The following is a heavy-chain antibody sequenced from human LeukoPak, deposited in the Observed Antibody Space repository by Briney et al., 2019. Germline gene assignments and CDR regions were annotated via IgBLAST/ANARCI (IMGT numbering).Heavy chain of an antibody. Sequence: ASVKVSCKASGYSFTSYAMHWVRQAPGQRLEWMGWIYAGNGNTQFSENFQGRVTFTRDTSASTAYMELSSLRSEDTAVYYCARGYCSSTSCQYYLDHWGQGTLVTVSS. CDR1: GYSFTSYA. J-gene: IGHJ4*02. D-gene: IGHD2-2*01. V-gene: IGHV1-3*01. CDR3: ARGYCSSTSCQYYLDH. CDR2: IYAGNGNT.